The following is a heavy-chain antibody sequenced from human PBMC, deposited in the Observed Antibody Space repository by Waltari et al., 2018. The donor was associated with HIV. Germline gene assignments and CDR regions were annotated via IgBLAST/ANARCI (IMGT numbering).Heavy chain of an antibody. J-gene: IGHJ6*02. V-gene: IGHV3-7*01. Sequence: EVQLLGFGGGSVQSGGSLRLSCAASGFTFTNYGLSWVRQTPGKGLEWVAYIKDDGSEKYYMGSVKGRFTISRDNAKNSMFLQMNSLRAEDTAVYYCARIGTFPHNYAIDFWGQGTTVTVSS. CDR1: GFTFTNYG. CDR3: ARIGTFPHNYAIDF. D-gene: IGHD1-26*01. CDR2: IKDDGSEK.